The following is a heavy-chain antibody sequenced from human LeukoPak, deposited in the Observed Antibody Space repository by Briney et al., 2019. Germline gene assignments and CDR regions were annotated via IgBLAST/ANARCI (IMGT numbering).Heavy chain of an antibody. J-gene: IGHJ3*02. Sequence: SVKVSCKASGGTFSSYAISWVRQAPGQGLEWMGRIIPILGIANYAQKFQGRVTITADKSTSTAYMELSSLRSEDTAVYYCARDKYPGIAAAGTGHAFDIWGQGTMVTVSS. D-gene: IGHD6-13*01. CDR3: ARDKYPGIAAAGTGHAFDI. V-gene: IGHV1-69*04. CDR2: IIPILGIA. CDR1: GGTFSSYA.